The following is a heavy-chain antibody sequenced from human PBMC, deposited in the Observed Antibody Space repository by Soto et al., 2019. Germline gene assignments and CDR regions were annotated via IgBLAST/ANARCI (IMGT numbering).Heavy chain of an antibody. CDR2: INPNSGGT. J-gene: IGHJ4*02. Sequence: QVQLVQSGAEVKKPGASVKVSCKASGYTFTGYYMHWVRQAPGQGLEWMGWINPNSGGTNYAQKFQGRVTMTRDTSISTAYMELSRRRSDDTAVYYFARVLGAADQEFDYWGQGTLVTVSA. D-gene: IGHD6-13*01. CDR3: ARVLGAADQEFDY. CDR1: GYTFTGYY. V-gene: IGHV1-2*02.